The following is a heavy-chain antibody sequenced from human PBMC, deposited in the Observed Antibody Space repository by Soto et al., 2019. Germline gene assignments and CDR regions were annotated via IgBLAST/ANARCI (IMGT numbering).Heavy chain of an antibody. CDR2: IDPSDSYT. Sequence: GESLKICWKGAGYSFASFWISLVRPLPRKGLEWMGRIDPSDSYTNYSPSFQGHVTISADKSISTAYLQWSSLKASDTAMYYCASSVKGQWMVSYYYYGMDVWGQGTTVTVSS. J-gene: IGHJ6*02. CDR3: ASSVKGQWMVSYYYYGMDV. V-gene: IGHV5-10-1*01. CDR1: GYSFASFW. D-gene: IGHD6-19*01.